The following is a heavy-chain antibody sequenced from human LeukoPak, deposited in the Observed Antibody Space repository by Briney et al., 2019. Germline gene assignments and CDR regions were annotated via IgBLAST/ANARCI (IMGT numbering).Heavy chain of an antibody. D-gene: IGHD5-18*01. Sequence: GGSLRLSCAASGFTFSSYWMHWVRQAPGKGLVWASSINSDGSSKSYAVYVKGRFTTSSDNPKNTLYLQMNSLRAEDTAVYYCARVRGYSYYGGYYYYMDVWGKGTTVTVSS. CDR1: GFTFSSYW. V-gene: IGHV3-74*01. J-gene: IGHJ6*03. CDR3: ARVRGYSYYGGYYYYMDV. CDR2: INSDGSSK.